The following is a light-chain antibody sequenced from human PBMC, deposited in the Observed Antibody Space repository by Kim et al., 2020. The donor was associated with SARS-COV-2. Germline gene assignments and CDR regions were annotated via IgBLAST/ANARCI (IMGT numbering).Light chain of an antibody. CDR3: QAWDSSLII. CDR1: KLGDKY. Sequence: VAPGQTASTTCSGDKLGDKYVCWYQQKPGHSPVLVIYEDSKRPSGIPERFSGSNSGNTATLTISGTQAMDEADYYCQAWDSSLIIFGTGTKVTVL. V-gene: IGLV3-1*01. CDR2: EDS. J-gene: IGLJ1*01.